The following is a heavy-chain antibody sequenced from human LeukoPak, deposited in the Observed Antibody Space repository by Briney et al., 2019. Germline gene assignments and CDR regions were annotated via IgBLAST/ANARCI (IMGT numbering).Heavy chain of an antibody. Sequence: ASVKVSCKASGFTLTTYYMHWVRQAPGQGPEWMGLINPSGGSADYALKFQGRVSMTWDISTSTVYMELSSLTSEDTAVYYCARDLSHRYYHRTGYAFDYWGQGTLVTVSS. CDR1: GFTLTTYY. D-gene: IGHD3-22*01. CDR2: INPSGGSA. V-gene: IGHV1-46*01. CDR3: ARDLSHRYYHRTGYAFDY. J-gene: IGHJ4*02.